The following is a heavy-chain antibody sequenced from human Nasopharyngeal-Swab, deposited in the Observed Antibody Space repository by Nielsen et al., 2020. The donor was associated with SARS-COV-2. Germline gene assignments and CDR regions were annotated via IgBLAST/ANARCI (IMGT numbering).Heavy chain of an antibody. CDR3: AKDPLGRPLADLDF. CDR2: ITATGETT. Sequence: AGSLTLSCVASGFTFSNCAISWVRQAPGKGLEWVSAITATGETTYYTNSVKGRFTISRDNSKDTLYLQMNSLRAEDTAIYYCAKDPLGRPLADLDFWGQGTLVTVSS. CDR1: GFTFSNCA. J-gene: IGHJ4*02. D-gene: IGHD1-26*01. V-gene: IGHV3-23*01.